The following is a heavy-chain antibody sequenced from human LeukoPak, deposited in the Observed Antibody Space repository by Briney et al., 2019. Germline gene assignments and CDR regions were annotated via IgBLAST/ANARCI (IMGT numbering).Heavy chain of an antibody. Sequence: GGSLRLSCAASGFTFSDYYMSWIRQAPGKGLEWVSYISSSGSTIYYADSVKGRFTISRDNAKNSRYRQMNSLKAEDTAVYFGARDRPYCSGGSCYGGGFDYWGRGPLVTVSS. CDR3: ARDRPYCSGGSCYGGGFDY. D-gene: IGHD2-15*01. V-gene: IGHV3-11*01. CDR1: GFTFSDYY. CDR2: ISSSGSTI. J-gene: IGHJ4*02.